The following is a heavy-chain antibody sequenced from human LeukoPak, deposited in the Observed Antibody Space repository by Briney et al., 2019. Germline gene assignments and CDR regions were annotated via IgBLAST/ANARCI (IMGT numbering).Heavy chain of an antibody. CDR2: FDPEDGET. D-gene: IGHD1-26*01. CDR3: ATEPLSIVGAFLRHDAFDI. Sequence: GASVKVSCKVSGYTLTELSMHWVRQAPGKGLEWMGGFDPEDGETIYAQEFQGRVTMTEDTSTDTAYMELSSLRSEDTAVYYCATEPLSIVGAFLRHDAFDIWGQGTMVTVSS. V-gene: IGHV1-24*01. CDR1: GYTLTELS. J-gene: IGHJ3*02.